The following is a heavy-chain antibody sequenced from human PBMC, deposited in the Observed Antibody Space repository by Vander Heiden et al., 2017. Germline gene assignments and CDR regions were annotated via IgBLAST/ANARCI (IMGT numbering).Heavy chain of an antibody. Sequence: QVQLVQSGAEVKKPGASVEVSCKASGYTFTGSSMHWGRQAPGQGLEWMGRINPNSGGTNYAQKFQGRVTMTRDTSISTAYMELSRLRSDDTAVYYCARGGSGGSCSHYWGQGTLVTVSS. J-gene: IGHJ4*02. V-gene: IGHV1-2*06. D-gene: IGHD2-15*01. CDR1: GYTFTGSS. CDR2: INPNSGGT. CDR3: ARGGSGGSCSHY.